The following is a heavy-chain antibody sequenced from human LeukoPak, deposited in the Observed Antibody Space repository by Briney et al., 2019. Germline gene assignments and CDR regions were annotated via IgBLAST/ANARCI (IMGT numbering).Heavy chain of an antibody. Sequence: XXGQGLEXXXWISAYNGNTNYAQKLQGRVTMTTDTSTSTAYMELRSLRSDDTAVYYCARGLENRIAAAGVGLFDPWGQGTLVTVSS. D-gene: IGHD6-13*01. J-gene: IGHJ5*02. V-gene: IGHV1-18*01. CDR2: ISAYNGNT. CDR3: ARGLENRIAAAGVGLFDP.